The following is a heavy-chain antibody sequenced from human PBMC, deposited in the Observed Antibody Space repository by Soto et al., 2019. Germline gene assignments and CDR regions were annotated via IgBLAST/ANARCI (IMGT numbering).Heavy chain of an antibody. CDR3: ARDKEYYDFWSGHNYYGMDV. V-gene: IGHV3-11*06. CDR1: GFTFSDYY. Sequence: PGGSLRLSCAASGFTFSDYYMSWIRQAPGKGLEWVSYISSSSSYTNYADSVKGRFTISRDNAKNSLYLQMNSLRAEDTAVYYCARDKEYYDFWSGHNYYGMDVWGQGTTVTGSS. D-gene: IGHD3-3*01. CDR2: ISSSSSYT. J-gene: IGHJ6*01.